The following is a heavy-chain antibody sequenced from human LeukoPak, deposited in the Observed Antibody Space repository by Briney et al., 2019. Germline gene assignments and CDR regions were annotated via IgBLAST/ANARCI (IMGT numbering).Heavy chain of an antibody. CDR1: GFTFSSYD. Sequence: GGSLRLSCEASGFTFSSYDMHWVRQAPGKGLEWVAFIRYDGSNTYYADSVKGRFTISRDNSKNTLYLQMNSLRAEDTGVYYCARDFYDGFALDYWGQGTLVTVSS. CDR2: IRYDGSNT. J-gene: IGHJ4*02. CDR3: ARDFYDGFALDY. V-gene: IGHV3-30*02. D-gene: IGHD2/OR15-2a*01.